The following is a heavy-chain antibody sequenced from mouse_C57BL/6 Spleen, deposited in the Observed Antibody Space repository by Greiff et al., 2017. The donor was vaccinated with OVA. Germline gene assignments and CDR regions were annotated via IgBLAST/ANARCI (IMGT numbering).Heavy chain of an antibody. CDR1: GYSITSGYY. D-gene: IGHD1-1*01. V-gene: IGHV3-6*01. Sequence: VQLKESGPGLVKPSQSLSLTCSVTGYSITSGYYWNWIRQFPGNKLEWMGYISYDGSNNYNPSLKNRISITRDTSKNQFFLKLNSVTTEDTATYYCARDNYGSGAYWGQGTLVTVSA. CDR2: ISYDGSN. J-gene: IGHJ3*01. CDR3: ARDNYGSGAY.